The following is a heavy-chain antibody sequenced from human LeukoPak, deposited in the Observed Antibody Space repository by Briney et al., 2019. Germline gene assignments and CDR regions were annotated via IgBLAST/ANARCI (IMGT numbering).Heavy chain of an antibody. D-gene: IGHD2-2*01. J-gene: IGHJ4*02. CDR1: GFTFSSYW. V-gene: IGHV3-74*01. Sequence: PGGSLRLSYAASGFTFSSYWMHWVRQAPGKGPVWVSRINSDGTSTTYADSVKGRFTISRDNAKNTLHLQMNSLRAEDTAVYYCASWEVPAVMPQDYWGQGTLVTVSS. CDR2: INSDGTST. CDR3: ASWEVPAVMPQDY.